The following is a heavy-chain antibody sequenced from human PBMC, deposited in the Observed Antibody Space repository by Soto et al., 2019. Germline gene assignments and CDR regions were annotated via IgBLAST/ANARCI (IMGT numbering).Heavy chain of an antibody. D-gene: IGHD5-12*01. CDR2: IYWDDDK. Sequence: QITLKESGPTLVKPTQTLTLTCTFSGFSLSTSGVGVGWIRQPPGKALEWLALIYWDDDKRYSPSLKSRLTITKDTSKIQVVLTMTNMDPVDTATYYCAHSVSSGYDSVSSSWYFDYWGQGTLVTVSS. CDR1: GFSLSTSGVG. CDR3: AHSVSSGYDSVSSSWYFDY. J-gene: IGHJ4*02. V-gene: IGHV2-5*02.